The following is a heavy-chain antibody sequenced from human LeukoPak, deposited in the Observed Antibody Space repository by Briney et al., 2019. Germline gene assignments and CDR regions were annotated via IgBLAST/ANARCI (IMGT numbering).Heavy chain of an antibody. CDR2: INHSGST. CDR3: ARGRPVLDY. D-gene: IGHD3-10*01. CDR1: GGSFSGYY. V-gene: IGHV4-34*01. Sequence: SGTLSLTCAVYGGSFSGYYWSWIRQPPGKGLEWIGEINHSGSTNYNPSLKSRVTISVDTSKNQFSLNLSSVTAADTAVYYCARGRPVLDYWGQGTLVTVSS. J-gene: IGHJ4*02.